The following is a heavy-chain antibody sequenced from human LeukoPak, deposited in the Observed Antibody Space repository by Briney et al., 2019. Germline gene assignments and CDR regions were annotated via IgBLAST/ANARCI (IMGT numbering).Heavy chain of an antibody. D-gene: IGHD1-14*01. Sequence: GGSLRLSCAASGFTLSSYAMHWVRQAPGKGLEWVAVISYDGSNKYYADSVKGRFTISRDNSKITLYLQMNSLRAEDTAVYYCARETREPCFDYWGQGTLVTVSS. V-gene: IGHV3-30-3*01. CDR3: ARETREPCFDY. CDR2: ISYDGSNK. CDR1: GFTLSSYA. J-gene: IGHJ4*02.